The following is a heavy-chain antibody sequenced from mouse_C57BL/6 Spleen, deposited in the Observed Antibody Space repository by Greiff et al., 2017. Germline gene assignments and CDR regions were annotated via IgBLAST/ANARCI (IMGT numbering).Heavy chain of an antibody. CDR2: IDPEDGET. CDR1: GFNIKDYY. D-gene: IGHD4-1*01. J-gene: IGHJ2*01. Sequence: EVQLQPSGAELMKPGASVKLSCTASGFNIKDYYMHWVKQRTEQGLEWIGRIDPEDGETKYAPKFPGKATITADTSSNTAYLQRSSLTSEDTAVYYCASKNWDDYFDYWGQGTTLTVSS. CDR3: ASKNWDDYFDY. V-gene: IGHV14-2*01.